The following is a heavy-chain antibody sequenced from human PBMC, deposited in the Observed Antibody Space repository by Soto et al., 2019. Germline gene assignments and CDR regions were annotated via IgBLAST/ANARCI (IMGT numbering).Heavy chain of an antibody. V-gene: IGHV1-18*01. CDR1: GYTFTSYG. D-gene: IGHD1-7*01. CDR2: ISAYNGNA. CDR3: ARDEGYKWNYGGSWFDP. J-gene: IGHJ5*02. Sequence: QVQLVQSGAEVKKPGASVKVSCKASGYTFTSYGISWVRQAPGQGLEWMGWISAYNGNANYAQKLQGRVTMTTDTSTSTAYMELRSLRSDDTAVYYCARDEGYKWNYGGSWFDPWGQGTLVTVSS.